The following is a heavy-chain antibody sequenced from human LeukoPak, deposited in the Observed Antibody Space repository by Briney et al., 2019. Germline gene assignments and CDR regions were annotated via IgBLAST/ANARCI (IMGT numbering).Heavy chain of an antibody. CDR2: ISAYNGNT. V-gene: IGHV1-18*01. J-gene: IGHJ4*02. CDR3: ARARGRSLISTIYY. Sequence: ASVKVSCKASGYTFTSDGIRWVRQAPGQGLEWMGWISAYNGNTNYAQKLQGRVTMTTDTSTSTAYMELRSLRSDDTAVYYCARARGRSLISTIYYLGQGTLFTVSS. D-gene: IGHD2/OR15-2a*01. CDR1: GYTFTSDG.